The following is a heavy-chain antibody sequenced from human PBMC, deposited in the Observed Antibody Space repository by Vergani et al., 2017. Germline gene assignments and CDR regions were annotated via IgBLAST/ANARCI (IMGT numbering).Heavy chain of an antibody. CDR1: GFTFGSYA. D-gene: IGHD3-10*01. V-gene: IGHV3-7*01. CDR3: ARGRGGYYGSGSYYRPSGYYYGMDV. J-gene: IGHJ6*02. Sequence: EMQLLESGGGLVKPGGSLRLSCAASGFTFGSYAMTWVRQAPGKGLEWVANIKQDGSEKYYVDSVKGRFTISRDNAKNSLYLQMNSLRAEDTAVYYCARGRGGYYGSGSYYRPSGYYYGMDVWGQGTTVTVSS. CDR2: IKQDGSEK.